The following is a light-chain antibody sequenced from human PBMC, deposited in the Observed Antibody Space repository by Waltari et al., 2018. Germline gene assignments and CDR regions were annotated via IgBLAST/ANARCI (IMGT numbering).Light chain of an antibody. CDR1: QGVNVY. Sequence: IQLTQSPSSLSASVGDRVTITCRASQGVNVYLAWYQQKPGKAPKLLIYAASTLQSGVSSRFSGSGSGTDFTLTINSLQPEDIATYYCQQHDNLPLTFGGGTKVEIK. CDR3: QQHDNLPLT. J-gene: IGKJ4*01. V-gene: IGKV1-9*01. CDR2: AAS.